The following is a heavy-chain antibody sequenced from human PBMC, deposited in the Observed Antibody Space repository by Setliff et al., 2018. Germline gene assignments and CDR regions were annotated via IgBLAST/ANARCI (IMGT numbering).Heavy chain of an antibody. V-gene: IGHV2-5*02. J-gene: IGHJ4*02. CDR1: GFSLSSSAAG. D-gene: IGHD1-26*01. CDR3: AHTEYGRYFDY. Sequence: GSGPTLVNPTETLTLTCTFSGFSLSSSAAGVGWIRQAPGKALEWLALIYWDDAKRYSPSLRSRLTVTKDTSKNQVVLTMTSMDPVDTATYYCAHTEYGRYFDYWGQGTLVTVSS. CDR2: IYWDDAK.